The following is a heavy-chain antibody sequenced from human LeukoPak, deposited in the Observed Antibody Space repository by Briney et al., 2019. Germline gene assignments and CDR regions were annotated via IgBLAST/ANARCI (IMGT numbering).Heavy chain of an antibody. CDR3: VRNTVTDDGFDI. J-gene: IGHJ3*02. D-gene: IGHD4-17*01. CDR2: IWYDGSNE. V-gene: IGHV3-33*01. CDR1: GFTLSRYG. Sequence: GGSLRLSCAASGFTLSRYGMHWVRQAPGKGREWGTVIWYDGSNENYADFVKGRFTISRDNSKNTLYLQMNSLRAEDTAVYYCVRNTVTDDGFDIWGQGTMVTVSP.